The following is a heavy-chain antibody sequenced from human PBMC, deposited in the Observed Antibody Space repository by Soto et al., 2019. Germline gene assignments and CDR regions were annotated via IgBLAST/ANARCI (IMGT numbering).Heavy chain of an antibody. CDR1: GGTFNTYT. CDR3: ASGAYDSGTYFY. V-gene: IGHV1-69*13. CDR2: IFPKFGTA. Sequence: SVKVSCKAPGGTFNTYTVSWVRQAPGQGLEWLGGIFPKFGTANYAEELQGGVTISADESRSVGYLELSSLRSEDTAVYYCASGAYDSGTYFYLGQGTLVTVSS. D-gene: IGHD3-10*01. J-gene: IGHJ4*02.